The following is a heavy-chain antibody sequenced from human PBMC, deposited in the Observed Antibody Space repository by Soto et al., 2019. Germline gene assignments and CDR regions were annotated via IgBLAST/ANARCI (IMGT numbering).Heavy chain of an antibody. D-gene: IGHD3-9*01. CDR2: SYHSGSS. J-gene: IGHJ5*02. V-gene: IGHV4-30-2*06. CDR1: DGSINSAGIS. Sequence: PSENLYLTCTVSDGSINSAGISWGWVLHSPGKGLEGIGYSYHSGSSYYNPSLQSRVTIAVDRSKAQCYLTLTSVTAADTAVYFRARARHYDWCIDLWGRGNPVTVS. CDR3: ARARHYDWCIDL.